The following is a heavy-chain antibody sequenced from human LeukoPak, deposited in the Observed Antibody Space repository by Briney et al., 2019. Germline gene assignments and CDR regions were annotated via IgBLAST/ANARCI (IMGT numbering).Heavy chain of an antibody. J-gene: IGHJ2*01. CDR2: IYTSGST. D-gene: IGHD2-2*01. CDR3: ARAPDWYFDL. V-gene: IGHV4-61*02. CDR1: GGSISIGSYY. Sequence: SETLSLTSTVSGGSISIGSYYWSWIRQPAGKGLEWIGRIYTSGSTNYNPSLKSRVTISVDTSKNQFSLKLSSVTAADTAVYYCARAPDWYFDLWGRGTLVTVSS.